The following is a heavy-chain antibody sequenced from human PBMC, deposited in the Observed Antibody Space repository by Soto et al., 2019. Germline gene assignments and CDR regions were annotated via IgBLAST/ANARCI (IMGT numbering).Heavy chain of an antibody. V-gene: IGHV4-61*01. CDR2: IYYSGST. J-gene: IGHJ6*02. CDR1: GGSVSSGSYY. D-gene: IGHD5-18*01. Sequence: QVQLQESGPGLVKPSETLSLTCTVSGGSVSSGSYYWSWIRQPPGKGLEWIGYIYYSGSTNYNHPLKSRVTISVDTSKNQCSLKLSSVTAADTAVYCCERPLYSYGPMDVWGQGTTVTVSS. CDR3: ERPLYSYGPMDV.